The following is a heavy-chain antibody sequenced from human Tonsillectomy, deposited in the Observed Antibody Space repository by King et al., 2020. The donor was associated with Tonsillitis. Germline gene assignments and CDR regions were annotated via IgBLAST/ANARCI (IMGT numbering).Heavy chain of an antibody. CDR1: GFTLSSYW. Sequence: VQLVESGGGLVQPGGSLRLSCAASGFTLSSYWMSWVSKGTGKGLEWVANIKQDGSEKYYVDAVKGRFTIPRDNAKNSLYLQMNSLRAEDTAVYYCARRIRGWDTDASDIWGQGTMVTVSS. CDR3: ARRIRGWDTDASDI. J-gene: IGHJ3*02. V-gene: IGHV3-7*03. D-gene: IGHD1-26*01. CDR2: IKQDGSEK.